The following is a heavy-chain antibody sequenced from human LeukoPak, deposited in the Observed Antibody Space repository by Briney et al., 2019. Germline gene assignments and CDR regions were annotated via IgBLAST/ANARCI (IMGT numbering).Heavy chain of an antibody. D-gene: IGHD6-6*01. CDR1: GGSISSSSYY. CDR2: IYYSGST. J-gene: IGHJ5*02. V-gene: IGHV4-39*01. Sequence: SETLSLTCTVSGGSISSSSYYWGWIRQPPGKGLEWIGSIYYSGSTYYNPSLKSRVTISVDTSKSQLSLKLSSVTAADTAVYYCARLRGSSSEFDPWGLGTLVTISS. CDR3: ARLRGSSSEFDP.